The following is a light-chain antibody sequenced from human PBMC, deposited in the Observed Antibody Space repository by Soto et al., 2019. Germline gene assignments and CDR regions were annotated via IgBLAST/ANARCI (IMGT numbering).Light chain of an antibody. CDR1: ESISIW. V-gene: IGKV1-5*03. CDR3: QQYNNWPS. CDR2: KAS. J-gene: IGKJ1*01. Sequence: DIQMTQSPSTLSASVGDTVTITCRASESISIWLAWYQQKPGKAPNLLINKASSLQSEAPSRFSGSGSGTEFTLTISSLQSEDFAVYYCQQYNNWPSFGQGTKVDIK.